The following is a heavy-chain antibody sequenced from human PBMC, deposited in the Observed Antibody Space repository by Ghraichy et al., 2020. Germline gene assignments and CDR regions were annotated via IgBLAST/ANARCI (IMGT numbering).Heavy chain of an antibody. Sequence: GESLNISCAASGFTFSSYAMSWVRQAPGKGLEWVSAISGSGGSTYYADSVKGRFTISRDNSKNTLYLQMNSLRAEDTAVYYCAKDRKNYDSSHRLFDYWGQGTLVTVSS. D-gene: IGHD3-22*01. J-gene: IGHJ4*02. CDR3: AKDRKNYDSSHRLFDY. V-gene: IGHV3-23*01. CDR2: ISGSGGST. CDR1: GFTFSSYA.